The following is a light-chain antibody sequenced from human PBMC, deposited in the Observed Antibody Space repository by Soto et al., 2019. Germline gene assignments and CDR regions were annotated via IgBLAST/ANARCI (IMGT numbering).Light chain of an antibody. Sequence: QSALTQPASVSGSPGQSITISCTGTSSDLGTYDYVSWYQQHPGKAPKLLIFVVTNRPSGVSHRFSGSKSGNTASLTISGLRAEDVADYYCSSYSKSGTLMVFGGGTKLTVL. CDR1: SSDLGTYDY. J-gene: IGLJ3*02. CDR3: SSYSKSGTLMV. CDR2: VVT. V-gene: IGLV2-14*01.